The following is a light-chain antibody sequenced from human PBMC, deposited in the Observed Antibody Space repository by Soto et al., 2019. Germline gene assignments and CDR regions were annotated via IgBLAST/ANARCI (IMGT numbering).Light chain of an antibody. CDR1: SSDDGGYNY. V-gene: IGLV2-14*01. J-gene: IGLJ1*01. CDR3: SSYTSSSTLGGV. Sequence: QSALTQPASVSGSPGQSITISFTGTSSDDGGYNYVSWYQQHPGKAPKLMIYEVSNRPSGVSNRFSGSKSGNTASLTISGLQAEDEADYYCSSYTSSSTLGGVFGTGTKLTVL. CDR2: EVS.